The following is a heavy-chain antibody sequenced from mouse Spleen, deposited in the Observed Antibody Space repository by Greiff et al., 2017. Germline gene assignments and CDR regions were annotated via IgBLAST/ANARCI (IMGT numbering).Heavy chain of an antibody. CDR1: GFTFSDAW. V-gene: IGHV6-6*01. CDR2: IRNKANNHAT. Sequence: EVMLVESGGGLVQPGGSMKLSCAASGFTFSDAWMDWVRQSPEKGLEWVAEIRNKANNHATYYAESVKGRFTISRDDSKSSVYLQMNSLRAEDTGIYYCTRRGIRYYDGSYPWFAYWGQGTLVTVSA. J-gene: IGHJ3*01. CDR3: TRRGIRYYDGSYPWFAY. D-gene: IGHD1-1*01.